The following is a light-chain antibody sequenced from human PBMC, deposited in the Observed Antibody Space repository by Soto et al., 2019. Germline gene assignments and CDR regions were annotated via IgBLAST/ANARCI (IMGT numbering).Light chain of an antibody. CDR3: KSYAGSNTYV. V-gene: IGLV2-8*01. Sequence: QSALTPPPSASGPPGQSVTIACTGTKNDTGVYDFVSWYQRHPGKAPRLIIYEVVQRPSGVPDRFSGSKSGNTASLTVSGLQAADEADYFCKSYAGSNTYVFGSGTKVTV. J-gene: IGLJ1*01. CDR1: KNDTGVYDF. CDR2: EVV.